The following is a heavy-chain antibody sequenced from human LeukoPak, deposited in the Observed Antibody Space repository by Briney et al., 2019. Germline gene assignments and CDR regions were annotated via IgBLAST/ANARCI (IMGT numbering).Heavy chain of an antibody. Sequence: PGGSLRLSCAASGFTFSSYSMNWVRQAPGKGLEWVSSISSSRSYIYYADSVKGRFTISRDNAKNSLYLQMNSLRAADTAVYYCARAGRDYYDSSGYLSTDAFDIWGQGTMVTVSS. V-gene: IGHV3-21*01. CDR1: GFTFSSYS. CDR2: ISSSRSYI. D-gene: IGHD3-22*01. J-gene: IGHJ3*02. CDR3: ARAGRDYYDSSGYLSTDAFDI.